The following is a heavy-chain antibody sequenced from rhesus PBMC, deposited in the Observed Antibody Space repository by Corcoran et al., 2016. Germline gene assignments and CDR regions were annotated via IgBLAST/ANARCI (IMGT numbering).Heavy chain of an antibody. D-gene: IGHD2-2*01. Sequence: QVTLRESGPALVRPTQTLTLTCTFSGFSLSTIGTGVGWIRQPPGKALEWLASIYWNDGKFYTTTLKGRITISRDTSKNQVVLILTRMDPVDTATYYCSRVGEHSNTCYTDFDHWGQGVLVTVSS. J-gene: IGHJ4*01. CDR2: IYWNDGK. CDR3: SRVGEHSNTCYTDFDH. CDR1: GFSLSTIGTG. V-gene: IGHV2-95*01.